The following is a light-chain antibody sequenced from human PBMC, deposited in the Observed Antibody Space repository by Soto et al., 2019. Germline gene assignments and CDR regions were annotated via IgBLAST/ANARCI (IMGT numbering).Light chain of an antibody. CDR2: GAA. V-gene: IGKV3-11*01. Sequence: EIVMTQSPATLSLSPGERATLSCRASQSVSSTLSWCQQKPGQAPRLLINGAATRGTGIPARFSGTGSDTAFTLTISRLEPEDFVIYYCQQRSKMPLTFGGGTKVDI. CDR1: QSVSST. J-gene: IGKJ4*02. CDR3: QQRSKMPLT.